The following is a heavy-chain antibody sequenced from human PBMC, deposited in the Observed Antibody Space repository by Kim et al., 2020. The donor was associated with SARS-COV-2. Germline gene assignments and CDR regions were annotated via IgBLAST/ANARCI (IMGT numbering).Heavy chain of an antibody. J-gene: IGHJ4*02. CDR1: GGSISSYY. D-gene: IGHD3-3*01. CDR2: IYTSGST. CDR3: AGVTDWSGYPSYYFDY. Sequence: SETLSLTCTVSGGSISSYYWSWIRQPAGKGLEWIGRIYTSGSTNYNPSLKSRVTMSVDTSKNQFSLKLSSVTAADTAVYYCAGVTDWSGYPSYYFDYWGQGTLVTVSS. V-gene: IGHV4-4*07.